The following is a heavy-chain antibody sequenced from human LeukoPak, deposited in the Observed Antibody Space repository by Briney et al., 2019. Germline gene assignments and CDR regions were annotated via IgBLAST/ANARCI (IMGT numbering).Heavy chain of an antibody. CDR3: ARDSVESEWELLIDY. CDR2: ISYDGSNK. V-gene: IGHV3-30*03. D-gene: IGHD1-26*01. CDR1: GFTLSSYG. J-gene: IGHJ4*02. Sequence: GGSLRLSCAASGFTLSSYGMHWVRQAPGKGLEWVAVISYDGSNKYYADSVKGRFTISRDNSKNMLYLQMNSLRAEDTAVYYCARDSVESEWELLIDYWGQGTLVTVSS.